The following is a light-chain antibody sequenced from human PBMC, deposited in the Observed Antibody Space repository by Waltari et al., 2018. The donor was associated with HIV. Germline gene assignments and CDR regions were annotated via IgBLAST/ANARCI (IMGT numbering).Light chain of an antibody. CDR3: QVWDSSSDHWV. J-gene: IGLJ3*02. Sequence: SYVLTQSPSVSVAPGKTARVNCEAYNIGTKSVHWYQQKPGQAPVLVIYDASDRPSGIPERFSGSNSGNTATLTINRVEAGDEADYYCQVWDSSSDHWVFGGGTKLTVL. CDR2: DAS. V-gene: IGLV3-21*04. CDR1: NIGTKS.